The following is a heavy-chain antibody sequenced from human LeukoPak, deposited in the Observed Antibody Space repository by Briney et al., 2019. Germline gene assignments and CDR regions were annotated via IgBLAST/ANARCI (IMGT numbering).Heavy chain of an antibody. D-gene: IGHD4-11*01. J-gene: IGHJ5*02. CDR2: TYYRPKWYN. CDR3: TRADLTTQVYWFDP. CDR1: GDSVSSNSAT. V-gene: IGHV6-1*01. Sequence: PSQTLSLTCAISGDSVSSNSATWNWIRQSPSRGLEWLGRTYYRPKWYNDFAVSVKSRITINPDTSKNHFSLHLNSVTPEDTAIYYCTRADLTTQVYWFDPWGQGTLVTVSS.